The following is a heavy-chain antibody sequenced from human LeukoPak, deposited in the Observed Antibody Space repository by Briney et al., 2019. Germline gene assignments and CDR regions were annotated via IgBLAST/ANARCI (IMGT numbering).Heavy chain of an antibody. CDR3: ARFQEYYYYMDV. CDR2: INPNSGGT. Sequence: ASVKVSCKASGYTFTGYYMHWVRQAPGQGLEWMGWINPNSGGTNYAQKFQGRVTMTRDTSISTAYMELSRLRSDDTAVYYCARFQEYYYYMDVWGKGTTVTVSS. V-gene: IGHV1-2*02. J-gene: IGHJ6*03. CDR1: GYTFTGYY.